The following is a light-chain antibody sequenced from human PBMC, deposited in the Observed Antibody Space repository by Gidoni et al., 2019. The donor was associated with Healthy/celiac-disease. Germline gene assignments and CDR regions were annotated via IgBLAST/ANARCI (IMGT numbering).Light chain of an antibody. V-gene: IGLV2-14*01. Sequence: QSALTQPASVSGAPGQSITISCTGTSSDVGGYNYVSWYQQHPGKAPKLMIYDVSNRPSGVSNRFSGSKSGNTASLTISGLQAEDEADYYCSSYTSISTRVVFGGGTKLTV. CDR2: DVS. J-gene: IGLJ2*01. CDR3: SSYTSISTRVV. CDR1: SSDVGGYNY.